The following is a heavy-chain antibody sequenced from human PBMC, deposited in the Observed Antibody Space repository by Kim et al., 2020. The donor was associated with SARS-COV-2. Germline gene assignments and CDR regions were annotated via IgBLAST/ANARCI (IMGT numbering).Heavy chain of an antibody. V-gene: IGHV3-30*18. J-gene: IGHJ4*02. CDR3: AKDTAFCTGSSCYSLDS. CDR2: ISNDGRIE. D-gene: IGHD2-15*01. Sequence: GGSLRLSCEGSGFTFDRYGMHWVRQAPGKGLEGVAIISNDGRIEYYADSVKGRFTISRDNSKNTLFLQMNSLRPDDTALYYCAKDTAFCTGSSCYSLDSWGQGTPVTVYS. CDR1: GFTFDRYG.